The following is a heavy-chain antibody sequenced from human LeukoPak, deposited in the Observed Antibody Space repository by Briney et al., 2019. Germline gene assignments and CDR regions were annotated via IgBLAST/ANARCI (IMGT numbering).Heavy chain of an antibody. CDR2: ISGSGGST. Sequence: GGSLRLSCAASGFTLSSYGMSWVRQAPGKGLEWVSAISGSGGSTYYADSVKGRFTISRDNSKNTLYLQMNSLRAEDTAVYYCAKRGGMYPAHYFDYWGQGTLVTVSS. CDR1: GFTLSSYG. CDR3: AKRGGMYPAHYFDY. J-gene: IGHJ4*02. V-gene: IGHV3-23*01. D-gene: IGHD3-16*01.